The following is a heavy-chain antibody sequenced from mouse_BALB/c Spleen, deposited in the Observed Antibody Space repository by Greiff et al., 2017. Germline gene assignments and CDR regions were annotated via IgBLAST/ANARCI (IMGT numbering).Heavy chain of an antibody. CDR1: GYTFTSYW. Sequence: QVQLQQPGAELVRPGASVKLSCKASGYTFTSYWMNWVKQRPEQGLERIGRIDTYDSETHYNHKFKDKAILTVDKSSSTAYMQLSSLTSEDSAVYYCARYYYGHQGAMDYWGQGTSVTVSA. CDR2: IDTYDSET. V-gene: IGHV1-52*01. CDR3: ARYYYGHQGAMDY. J-gene: IGHJ4*01. D-gene: IGHD2-1*01.